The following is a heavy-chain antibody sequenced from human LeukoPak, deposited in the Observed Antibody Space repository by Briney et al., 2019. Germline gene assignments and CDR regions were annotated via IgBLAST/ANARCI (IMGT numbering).Heavy chain of an antibody. J-gene: IGHJ4*02. D-gene: IGHD1-26*01. V-gene: IGHV3-30*02. CDR3: AKDYGYSYGYFDH. CDR1: GFTFSFNNYG. Sequence: PGGSLRLSCAASGFTFSFNNYGMHWVRQAPGKGLEWVAFVRYDGTNNYYADSVNGRFTVSRDNSKNTVYLQMSSLGTEDTAVYYCAKDYGYSYGYFDHWGQGTLVTVSS. CDR2: VRYDGTNN.